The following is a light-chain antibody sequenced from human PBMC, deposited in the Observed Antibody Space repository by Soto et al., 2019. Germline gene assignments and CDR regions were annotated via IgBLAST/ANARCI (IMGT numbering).Light chain of an antibody. Sequence: EVVMTQSPATLSVSPGERVTLSCRARQSINARLAWYQQKPGQAPRLLIHGASTRATGIPARFSGSGFGTEFILTISSLQSEDFAIYYCQQYNTWLWTFGQGTKVEI. CDR1: QSINAR. J-gene: IGKJ1*01. CDR3: QQYNTWLWT. V-gene: IGKV3-15*01. CDR2: GAS.